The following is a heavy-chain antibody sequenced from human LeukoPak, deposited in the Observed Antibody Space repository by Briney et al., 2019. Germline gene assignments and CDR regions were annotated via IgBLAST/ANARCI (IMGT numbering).Heavy chain of an antibody. Sequence: ASVKVSCKASGYTFNSYYMHWVRQAPGHGLECVGIINPSGGSTNYAQKFQGRVTMTRDKSTSTVYMELSSLRSEDTAVYYCAGGETTAGAGDVWGQGTTVTVSS. CDR1: GYTFNSYY. J-gene: IGHJ6*02. CDR2: INPSGGST. D-gene: IGHD1-7*01. V-gene: IGHV1-46*02. CDR3: AGGETTAGAGDV.